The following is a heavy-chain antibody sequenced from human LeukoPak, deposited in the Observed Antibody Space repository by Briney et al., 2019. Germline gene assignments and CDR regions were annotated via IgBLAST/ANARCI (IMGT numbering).Heavy chain of an antibody. CDR2: INPSGGRT. D-gene: IGHD3-10*01. CDR1: GYTFTSYG. Sequence: ASVKVSCKASGYTFTSYGISWVRQAPGQGLEWMGIINPSGGRTNYAPKFQGRVTMTRDTATGTVYMELSSLRSEDTAVYYCVRDGEVIIKPAASFPHDAFDIWGQGTMDIVSS. V-gene: IGHV1-46*01. J-gene: IGHJ3*02. CDR3: VRDGEVIIKPAASFPHDAFDI.